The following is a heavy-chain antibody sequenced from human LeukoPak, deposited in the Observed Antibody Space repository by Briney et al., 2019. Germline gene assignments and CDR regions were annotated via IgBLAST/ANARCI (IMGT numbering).Heavy chain of an antibody. J-gene: IGHJ5*02. V-gene: IGHV3-48*01. CDR3: ARSVNFVFFWFDP. D-gene: IGHD3-3*01. Sequence: GGSLRLSCAASGFTFSSYGMHWVRQAPGKGLEWVSYISSSSSTIYYADSVKGRFTISRDNAKNSLYLQMNSLRAEDTAVYYCARSVNFVFFWFDPWGQGTLVTVSS. CDR2: ISSSSSTI. CDR1: GFTFSSYG.